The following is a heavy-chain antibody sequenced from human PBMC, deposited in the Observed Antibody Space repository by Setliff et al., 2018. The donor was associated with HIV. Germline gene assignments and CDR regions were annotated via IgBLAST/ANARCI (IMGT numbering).Heavy chain of an antibody. V-gene: IGHV4-39*07. CDR2: IYYSGST. CDR1: GGSISSSSYY. Sequence: KPSETLSLTCAVSGGSISSSSYYWGWIRQPPGKGLEWIGSIYYSGSTYYNPSLKSRLIISVDMSKNQFSLNLNSVTAADTAVYFCARVAYDFSTIYYYENWFDPWGQGIQVTVSS. CDR3: ARVAYDFSTIYYYENWFDP. D-gene: IGHD3-22*01. J-gene: IGHJ5*02.